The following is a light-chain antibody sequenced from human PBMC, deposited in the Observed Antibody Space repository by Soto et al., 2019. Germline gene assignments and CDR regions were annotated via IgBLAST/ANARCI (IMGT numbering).Light chain of an antibody. Sequence: IQMTQSPSSLSASVGDEVTITCRASHTIMTYLNWYQLKPGKAPKLLIYAASSLESGVPSRFSGSGSGTDFTLTISSLQPEDFATYYCLQDYNYPWTFGQGTKVDI. CDR1: HTIMTY. V-gene: IGKV1-6*02. CDR3: LQDYNYPWT. CDR2: AAS. J-gene: IGKJ1*01.